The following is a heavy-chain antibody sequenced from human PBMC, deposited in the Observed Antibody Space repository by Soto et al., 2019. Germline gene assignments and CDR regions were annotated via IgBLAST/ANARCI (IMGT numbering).Heavy chain of an antibody. J-gene: IGHJ4*02. Sequence: QVQLVESGGGVVQPGRSLRLSCAASGFTFSSYAIHWVRQAPGKGLEWVAVIWYDGSNKYYADSVKGRFTISRDNSKNMVYLQMNSLKAEDTAVYYCARKPQYDSGWYFDYWGQGTLVTVSS. CDR2: IWYDGSNK. V-gene: IGHV3-33*01. D-gene: IGHD6-19*01. CDR1: GFTFSSYA. CDR3: ARKPQYDSGWYFDY.